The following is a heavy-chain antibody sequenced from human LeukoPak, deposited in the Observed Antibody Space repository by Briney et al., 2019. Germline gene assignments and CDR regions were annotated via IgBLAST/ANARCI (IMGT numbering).Heavy chain of an antibody. J-gene: IGHJ5*02. Sequence: SETLSLTCAVYGGSFSGYYWSWIRQPPGKGLEWIGEINHSGSTNYNPSLKSRVTISVDTSKNQFSLKLSSVTAADTAVYYCARAVLMVYESWGQGTLVAVSS. D-gene: IGHD2-8*01. CDR3: ARAVLMVYES. CDR2: INHSGST. V-gene: IGHV4-34*01. CDR1: GGSFSGYY.